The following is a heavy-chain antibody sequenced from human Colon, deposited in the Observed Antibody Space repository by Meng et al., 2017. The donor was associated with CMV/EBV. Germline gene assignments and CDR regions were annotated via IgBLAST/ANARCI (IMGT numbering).Heavy chain of an antibody. J-gene: IGHJ4*02. Sequence: SLRLNCAATGFTISTNWMHWVSQVPGKGLVWVSGINNDGSRATCADFVEGRFTISRDNAKNTAYLEMNSLRPEDAAIYYCARDTEGYWGQGTLVTVSS. V-gene: IGHV3-74*03. CDR3: ARDTEGY. D-gene: IGHD1-14*01. CDR2: INNDGSRA. CDR1: GFTISTNW.